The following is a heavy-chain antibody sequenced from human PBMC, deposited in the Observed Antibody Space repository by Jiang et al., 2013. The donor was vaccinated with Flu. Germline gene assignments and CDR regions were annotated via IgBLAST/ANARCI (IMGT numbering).Heavy chain of an antibody. J-gene: IGHJ5*02. CDR3: ARDLVAERPGWFDP. Sequence: SGAEVKKPGASVKVACKASGYTFRTYGISWVRQTPGQGPEWMGWISAYNGNTNYAQNLQGRVTMTTDTSTSTAYMELRSLRSDDTAVYYCARDLVAERPGWFDPWGQGTLVTVSS. V-gene: IGHV1-18*01. CDR1: GYTFRTYG. CDR2: ISAYNGNT. D-gene: IGHD6-6*01.